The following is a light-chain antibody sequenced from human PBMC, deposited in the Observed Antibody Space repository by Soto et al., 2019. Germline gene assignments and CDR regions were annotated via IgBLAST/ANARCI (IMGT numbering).Light chain of an antibody. CDR3: SSYTSSISWV. Sequence: QSALTQPASVSGSPGQSITISCTGTSSDVGGYNYVSWYQQYPGKAPKLMIYEVSSRPSGVSNRFSGYKSGNTASLTISGLQDEDEADHYCSSYTSSISWVFGGGTTLTVL. CDR2: EVS. CDR1: SSDVGGYNY. V-gene: IGLV2-14*01. J-gene: IGLJ3*02.